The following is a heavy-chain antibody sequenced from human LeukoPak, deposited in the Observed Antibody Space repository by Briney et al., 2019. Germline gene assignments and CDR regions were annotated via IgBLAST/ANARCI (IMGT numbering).Heavy chain of an antibody. Sequence: SVKVSCKASGGTFSSYAISWVPQAPGQGLEWMGGIIPIFGTANYAQKFQGRVTITTDESTSTAYMELSSLRSEDTSVYYCARESRDGYKIPLEYWGQGTLVTVSS. CDR1: GGTFSSYA. V-gene: IGHV1-69*05. CDR3: ARESRDGYKIPLEY. J-gene: IGHJ4*02. D-gene: IGHD5-24*01. CDR2: IIPIFGTA.